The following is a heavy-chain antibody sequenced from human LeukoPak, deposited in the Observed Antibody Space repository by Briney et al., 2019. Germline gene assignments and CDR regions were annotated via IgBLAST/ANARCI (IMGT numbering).Heavy chain of an antibody. J-gene: IGHJ6*03. Sequence: SVKVSCKASGGTFSSYAISWVRQAPGQGLEWMGRIIPIIGTANYAQKFQGRVTITTDESTSTAYMELSSLRSEDTAVYYCARQIAVAGHYYYYYYMDVWGKGTTVTVSS. CDR3: ARQIAVAGHYYYYYYMDV. V-gene: IGHV1-69*05. CDR2: IIPIIGTA. D-gene: IGHD6-19*01. CDR1: GGTFSSYA.